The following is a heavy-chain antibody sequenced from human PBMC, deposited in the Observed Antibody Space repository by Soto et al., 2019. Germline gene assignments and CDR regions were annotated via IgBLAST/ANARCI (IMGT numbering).Heavy chain of an antibody. D-gene: IGHD3-10*01. CDR3: AGRITMVRGGPFAY. CDR2: IYHSGST. V-gene: IGHV4-4*02. Sequence: SETLSLTCAVSSGSISSSNWWSWVRQPPGKGLEWIGEIYHSGSTNYNPFLKSRVTISVDKSKNQFSLKLSSVTAADTAVYYCAGRITMVRGGPFAYWGQGTLVTVSS. CDR1: SGSISSSNW. J-gene: IGHJ4*02.